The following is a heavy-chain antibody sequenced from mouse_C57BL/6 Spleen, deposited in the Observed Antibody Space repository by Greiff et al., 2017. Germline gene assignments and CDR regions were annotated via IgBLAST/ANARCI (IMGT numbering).Heavy chain of an antibody. CDR2: INPSNGGT. CDR1: GYTFTSYW. CDR3: ARSLDSSGYEGNTMDY. Sequence: QVQLKQPGTELVKPGASVKLSCKASGYTFTSYWMHWVKQRPGQGLEWIGNINPSNGGTNYNEKFKSKATLTVDKSSSTASMQLSSLTSEDSAVYYCARSLDSSGYEGNTMDYGGQGTSVTVAS. D-gene: IGHD3-2*02. J-gene: IGHJ4*01. V-gene: IGHV1-53*01.